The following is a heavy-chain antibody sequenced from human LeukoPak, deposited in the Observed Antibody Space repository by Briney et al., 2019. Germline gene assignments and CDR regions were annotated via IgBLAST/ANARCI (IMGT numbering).Heavy chain of an antibody. V-gene: IGHV4-34*01. D-gene: IGHD6-13*01. CDR1: GGSFSGYY. J-gene: IGHJ4*02. CDR2: INHSGST. CDR3: ARHISPNGQLGIFDY. Sequence: SSETLSLTCAVYGGSFSGYYWSWIRQPPGKGLEWIGEINHSGSTNYNPSLKSRVTISVDTSKNQFSLKLSSVTAADTAVYYCARHISPNGQLGIFDYWGQGTLVTVSS.